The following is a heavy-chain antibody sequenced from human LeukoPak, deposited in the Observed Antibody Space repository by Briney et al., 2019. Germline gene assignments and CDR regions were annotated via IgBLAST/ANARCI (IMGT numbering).Heavy chain of an antibody. V-gene: IGHV3-53*04. D-gene: IGHD4-17*01. J-gene: IGHJ4*02. CDR3: AREGDYGDYGLGY. CDR2: FYSGGST. Sequence: AGGSLRLSCAASGFTVSSNYMSWVRQAPGKGLEWVSVFYSGGSTYYADSVKGRFTISRHNSKNTLYLQMNSLRAEDTAVYYCAREGDYGDYGLGYWGQGTLVTVSS. CDR1: GFTVSSNY.